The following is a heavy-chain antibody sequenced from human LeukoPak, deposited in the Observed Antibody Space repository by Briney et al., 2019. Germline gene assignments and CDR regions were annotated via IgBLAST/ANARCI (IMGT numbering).Heavy chain of an antibody. CDR1: GGSISSSSYY. V-gene: IGHV4-39*01. D-gene: IGHD6-19*01. CDR3: ARRNSGWHLFDY. CDR2: IYYSGST. J-gene: IGHJ4*02. Sequence: SETLSLTCTVSGGSISSSSYYWGWIRQPPGKGLEWIGSIYYSGSTYYNPSLKSRVTISVDTSKNQFSLKLSSVTAADTAVYYCARRNSGWHLFDYWGQGTLVTVSS.